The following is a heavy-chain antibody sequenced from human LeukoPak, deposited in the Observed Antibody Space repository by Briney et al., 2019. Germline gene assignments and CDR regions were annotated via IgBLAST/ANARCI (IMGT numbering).Heavy chain of an antibody. Sequence: ASVKVSCKASGYTFTSYGISWVRQAPGQGLEWMGWISAYNGNTNYAQKLQGRVTMTTDTSTSTAYMELRSLRSDDTAVYYCARVKTYYDTLTGYYIRGTFDYWGQGTLVTVSS. CDR3: ARVKTYYDTLTGYYIRGTFDY. V-gene: IGHV1-18*01. J-gene: IGHJ4*02. D-gene: IGHD3-9*01. CDR2: ISAYNGNT. CDR1: GYTFTSYG.